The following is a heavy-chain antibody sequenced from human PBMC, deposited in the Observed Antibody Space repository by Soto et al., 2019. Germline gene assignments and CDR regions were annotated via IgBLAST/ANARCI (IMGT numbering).Heavy chain of an antibody. J-gene: IGHJ5*02. CDR1: GGTFSSYA. V-gene: IGHV1-69*01. D-gene: IGHD6-13*01. CDR2: IIPIFGTA. Sequence: QVQLVQSGAEVKKPGSSVNVSCKASGGTFSSYAISWVRQAPGQGLEWMGGIIPIFGTANYAQKCQGRVTITADESTSTADMELSSLRSEDTAVYYCARDSSSWYKGWFDPWGQGTLVTVSS. CDR3: ARDSSSWYKGWFDP.